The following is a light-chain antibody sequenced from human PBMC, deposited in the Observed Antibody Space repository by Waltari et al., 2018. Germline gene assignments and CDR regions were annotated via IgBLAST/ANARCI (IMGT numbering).Light chain of an antibody. V-gene: IGKV1-5*03. J-gene: IGKJ1*01. CDR3: QQYNTLWT. CDR2: KAS. CDR1: QSINNW. Sequence: DIQMTQSPSILSASVGARVTITCRASQSINNWLAWYQQKPGKAPKLLIYKASSLESGVPSRFSGSGSGTKFTLTISSLQPEDFASYYCQQYNTLWTFGQGTKVEIK.